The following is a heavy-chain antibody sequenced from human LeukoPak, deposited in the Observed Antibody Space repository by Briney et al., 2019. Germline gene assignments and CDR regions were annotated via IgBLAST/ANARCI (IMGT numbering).Heavy chain of an antibody. V-gene: IGHV3-30*01. D-gene: IGHD2-2*01. CDR3: ARDGVVRNCSSTSCPPTY. Sequence: GRSLRRSCAASGFSFRSYAMHWVRQAPGKGLEWVAVTSYDGSNKYYADSVKGRFTISRDNSKNTLYLQMNSLRAEDTAVYYCARDGVVRNCSSTSCPPTYWGQGTLVTASS. CDR1: GFSFRSYA. J-gene: IGHJ4*02. CDR2: TSYDGSNK.